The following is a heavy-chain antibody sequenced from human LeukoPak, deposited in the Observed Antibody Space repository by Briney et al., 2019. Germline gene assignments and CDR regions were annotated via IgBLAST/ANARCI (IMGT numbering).Heavy chain of an antibody. CDR1: GYTFTSYG. J-gene: IGHJ4*02. CDR3: ARDTFFGIAVAGTEGSLDY. V-gene: IGHV1-18*01. CDR2: ISAYNGNT. D-gene: IGHD6-19*01. Sequence: ASVKVSCKASGYTFTSYGISWVRQAPGQGLEWMGWISAYNGNTNYAQKLQGRVTMTTDTSTSTAYMELRSLRSDDTAVYYCARDTFFGIAVAGTEGSLDYWGQGTLVTVSS.